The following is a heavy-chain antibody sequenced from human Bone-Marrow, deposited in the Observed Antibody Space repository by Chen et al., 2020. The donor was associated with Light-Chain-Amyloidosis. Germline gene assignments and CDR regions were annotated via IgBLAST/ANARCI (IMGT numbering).Heavy chain of an antibody. CDR2: IYPDDSDA. J-gene: IGHJ4*02. D-gene: IGHD5-12*01. CDR3: ARRRDGYNFDY. Sequence: EVQLEQSGPEVKKPGESLKSSGKGPGYTLPNYWIGWVRQMPGKGLEWMGVIYPDDSDARYSPSFEGQVTISADKSITTAYLQWRSLKASDTAMYYSARRRDGYNFDYWGQGTLVTVSS. CDR1: GYTLPNYW. V-gene: IGHV5-51*01.